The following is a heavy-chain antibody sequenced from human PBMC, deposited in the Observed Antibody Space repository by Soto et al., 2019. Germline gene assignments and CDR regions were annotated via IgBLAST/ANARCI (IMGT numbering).Heavy chain of an antibody. CDR3: ARDLDDAQDYGDYDY. V-gene: IGHV1-3*01. D-gene: IGHD4-17*01. CDR2: INAGNGNT. Sequence: ASVKVSCKASGYTFTSYAMHWVRQAPGQRLEWMGWINAGNGNTKYSQKFQGRVTITRDTSASTAYMELSSLRSEDTAVYYCARDLDDAQDYGDYDYWGQGTLVTVSS. CDR1: GYTFTSYA. J-gene: IGHJ4*02.